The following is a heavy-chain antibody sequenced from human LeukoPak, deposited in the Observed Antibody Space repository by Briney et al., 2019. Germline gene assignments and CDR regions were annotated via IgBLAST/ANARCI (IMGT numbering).Heavy chain of an antibody. Sequence: PSETLSLTCAVSGGSISSGNWWSWVRQPPGKGLQWIGEIFHSGSTNHNPSLKRRVTISVDNSKNQSSLTLTSVTAADTAVYYCAREVGGDFDALDYWGQGTLVTVSS. CDR3: AREVGGDFDALDY. D-gene: IGHD4-17*01. CDR2: IFHSGST. J-gene: IGHJ4*02. CDR1: GGSISSGNW. V-gene: IGHV4-4*02.